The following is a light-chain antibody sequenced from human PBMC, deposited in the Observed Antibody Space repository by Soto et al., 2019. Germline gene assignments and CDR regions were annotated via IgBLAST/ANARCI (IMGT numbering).Light chain of an antibody. CDR2: GAS. V-gene: IGKV3-15*01. CDR1: QSVSSN. J-gene: IGKJ1*01. Sequence: EIVMPQSPATLSVSPGERATLSCRASQSVSSNLAWYQQKPGQAPRLLIYGASTRATGIPARFSGSGSGTEFTLTISSLQPDDFATYYCQQYNTYLWTFGQGTKVDIK. CDR3: QQYNTYLWT.